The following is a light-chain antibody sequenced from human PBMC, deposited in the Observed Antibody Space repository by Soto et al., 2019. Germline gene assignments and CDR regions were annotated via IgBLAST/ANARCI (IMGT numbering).Light chain of an antibody. CDR1: SSNIGAGYD. CDR2: GNS. CDR3: QAYDSSPDVV. J-gene: IGLJ2*01. Sequence: QSVLTQPPSVSGAPGQRVTISCTGSSSNIGAGYDVHWYQQLPGTAPKLLIYGNSNRPSGVPDRFSGSKSGTSASLAITGLQAEDEADDYCQAYDSSPDVVFGGGTKLTVL. V-gene: IGLV1-40*01.